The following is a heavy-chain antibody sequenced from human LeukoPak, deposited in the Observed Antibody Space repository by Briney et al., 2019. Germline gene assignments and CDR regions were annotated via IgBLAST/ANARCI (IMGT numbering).Heavy chain of an antibody. Sequence: PSETLSLACTVSGGSISSYYWSWLRQPPPKGLEWVGYIYYSGSNNYNPTRQSRVTISVGKSKNQFSLKLSSVAAADTAVYYCARGNYGDYGGYYYMDVWGKGTTVTVSS. J-gene: IGHJ6*03. V-gene: IGHV4-59*01. CDR2: IYYSGSN. CDR1: GGSISSYY. D-gene: IGHD4-17*01. CDR3: ARGNYGDYGGYYYMDV.